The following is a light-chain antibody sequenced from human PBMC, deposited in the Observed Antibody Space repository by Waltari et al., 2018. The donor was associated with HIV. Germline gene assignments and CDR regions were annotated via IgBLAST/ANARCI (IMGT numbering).Light chain of an antibody. Sequence: QSVLTQPPSVSGAPGQRVTISCTGSSSNIGAGYDVHWFKQLPGTAPKLLIYADDHLPSGVPDRFSGSKSGTSASLAITGLQAEDEADYYCRSYDSSLSGSFVFGTGTKVTVL. CDR2: ADD. J-gene: IGLJ1*01. V-gene: IGLV1-40*01. CDR3: RSYDSSLSGSFV. CDR1: SSNIGAGYD.